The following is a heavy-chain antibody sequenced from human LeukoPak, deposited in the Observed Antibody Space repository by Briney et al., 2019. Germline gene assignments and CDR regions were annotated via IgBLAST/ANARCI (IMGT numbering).Heavy chain of an antibody. J-gene: IGHJ4*02. V-gene: IGHV4-39*01. CDR1: GGSISSNDYY. D-gene: IGHD6-6*01. Sequence: SETLSLTCTVSGGSISSNDYYRDWIRQRPGMGLEYIGSIYYSGSTYYNPSLKSRVTISVDTSKNQFSLKLSSVTAADTAVYYCARHRGSSSLFDYWGQGTLVTVSS. CDR2: IYYSGST. CDR3: ARHRGSSSLFDY.